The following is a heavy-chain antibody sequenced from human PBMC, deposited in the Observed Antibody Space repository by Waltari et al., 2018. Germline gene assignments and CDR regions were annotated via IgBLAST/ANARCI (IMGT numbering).Heavy chain of an antibody. Sequence: QLQLQESGQLLGRPSETLPPICRIFGVANNSIRHYWAWNRQSPGQGLEWIGTVSYSGPTYTSPSLKRLLSVSRDTSTNHISLILGSTTPAEMAVYYCATYIGASVVTAAFDVWSQGTMAT. V-gene: IGHV4-39*02. CDR1: GVANNSIRHY. CDR2: VSYSGPT. CDR3: ATYIGASVVTAAFDV. D-gene: IGHD5-12*01. J-gene: IGHJ3*01.